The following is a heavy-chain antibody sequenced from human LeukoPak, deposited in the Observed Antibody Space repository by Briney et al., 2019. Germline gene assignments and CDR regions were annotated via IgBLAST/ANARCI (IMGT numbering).Heavy chain of an antibody. CDR1: GFTFSSYA. CDR3: ARERPSIAALDY. Sequence: PGGSLRLSCAASGFTFSSYAMQWVRQAPGKGLEWVAVISYDGSNKYYADSVKGRFTISRDNSKNTLYLQMNSLRAEDTAVYYCARERPSIAALDYWGQGTLVTVSS. J-gene: IGHJ4*02. CDR2: ISYDGSNK. D-gene: IGHD6-6*01. V-gene: IGHV3-30-3*01.